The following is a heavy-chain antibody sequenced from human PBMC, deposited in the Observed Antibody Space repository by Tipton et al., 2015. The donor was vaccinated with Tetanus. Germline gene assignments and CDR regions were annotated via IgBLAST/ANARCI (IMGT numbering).Heavy chain of an antibody. CDR3: ARERGTSGWGF. CDR2: YADVDVA. J-gene: IGHJ4*02. Sequence: SLRLSCVASGFTLTNYAMSWVRQAPGKGLEWVSVLYADVDVAYYADSVRGRFIISRDNAKRSLYLQMDSLRAEDTAVYYCARERGTSGWGFWGQGTLVSVSS. CDR1: GFTLTNYA. D-gene: IGHD6-19*01. V-gene: IGHV3-23*03.